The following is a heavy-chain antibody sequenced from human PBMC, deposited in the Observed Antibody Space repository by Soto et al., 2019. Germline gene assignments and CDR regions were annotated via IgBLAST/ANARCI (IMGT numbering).Heavy chain of an antibody. V-gene: IGHV4-39*01. D-gene: IGHD5-18*01. CDR2: IYYSGST. J-gene: IGHJ6*02. Sequence: QLQLQESGPGLVKPSETLSLTCTVSGGSISSSSYYWGWIRQPPGKGLEWIGSIYYSGSTYYNPSLKSRVTISVATSKNQFSLKLSSVTAADTAVYYCARQGRGYSYGYPYGMDVWGQGTTVTVSS. CDR3: ARQGRGYSYGYPYGMDV. CDR1: GGSISSSSYY.